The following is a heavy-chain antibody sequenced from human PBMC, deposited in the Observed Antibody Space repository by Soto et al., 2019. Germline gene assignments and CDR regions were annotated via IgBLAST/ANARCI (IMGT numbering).Heavy chain of an antibody. CDR1: GYTFTSYA. CDR2: INAGNGNT. Sequence: ASVKVYCKASGYTFTSYAMHWVRQAPGQRLEWMGWINAGNGNTKYSQKFQGRVTITRDTSASTAYMELSSLRSEDTAVYYCASSFTVPAAIGYCGQGTLVPVSS. D-gene: IGHD2-2*02. J-gene: IGHJ4*02. CDR3: ASSFTVPAAIGY. V-gene: IGHV1-3*01.